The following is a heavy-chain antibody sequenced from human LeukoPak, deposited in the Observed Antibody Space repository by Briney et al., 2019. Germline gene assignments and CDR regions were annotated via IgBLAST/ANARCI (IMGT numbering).Heavy chain of an antibody. J-gene: IGHJ6*02. CDR3: ARCDFWSGYYEWNYYYGMDV. CDR2: IKQDGSEK. D-gene: IGHD3-3*01. CDR1: GFTFSSYW. Sequence: GGSLRLSCAASGFTFSSYWMSWVRQAPRKGLEWVANIKQDGSEKYYVDSVKGRFTISRDNAKNSLYLQMNSLRAEDTAVYYCARCDFWSGYYEWNYYYGMDVWGQGTTVTVSS. V-gene: IGHV3-7*01.